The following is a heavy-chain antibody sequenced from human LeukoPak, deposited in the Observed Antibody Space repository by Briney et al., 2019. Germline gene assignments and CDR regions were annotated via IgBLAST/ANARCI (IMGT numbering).Heavy chain of an antibody. J-gene: IGHJ5*02. CDR2: INHSGST. V-gene: IGHV4-34*01. CDR1: GGSFSGYY. CDR3: ASYTYCSGGSCYSGNWFDP. Sequence: SETLSLTCAVYGGSFSGYYWSGIRQPPGKGLEWIGEINHSGSTNYNPSLKSRVTISVDTSKNQFSLKLSSVTAADTAVYYCASYTYCSGGSCYSGNWFDPWGQGTLVTVSS. D-gene: IGHD2-15*01.